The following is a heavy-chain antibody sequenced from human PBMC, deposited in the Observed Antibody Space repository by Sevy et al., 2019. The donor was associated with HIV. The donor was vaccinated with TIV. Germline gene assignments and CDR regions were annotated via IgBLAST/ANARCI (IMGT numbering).Heavy chain of an antibody. J-gene: IGHJ3*02. CDR1: GDSVSSNSAA. CDR2: TYYRSKWYN. Sequence: SQTLSLTCAISGDSVSSNSAAWNWIRQSPSRGLEWLGRTYYRSKWYNDYAVSVKSRITINPDTSKNQFSLQLNSVTPEATAVYYSASDRRDYVWGSYRYTLSAFDAFHIWGQGTMVTVSS. CDR3: ASDRRDYVWGSYRYTLSAFDAFHI. V-gene: IGHV6-1*01. D-gene: IGHD3-16*02.